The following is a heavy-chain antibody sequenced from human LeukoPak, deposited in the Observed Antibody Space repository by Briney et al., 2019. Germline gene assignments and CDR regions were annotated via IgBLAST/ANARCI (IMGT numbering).Heavy chain of an antibody. V-gene: IGHV3-30*02. CDR1: GFTFSSYG. Sequence: PGGSLRLSCAASGFTFSSYGMHWVRQAPGKGLEWVAFIRYDGSNKYYADSVKGRFTISRDNSKNTLYLQMNSLRAEDTAVYYCARVISTTQYYFDYWGQGTLVTVSS. J-gene: IGHJ4*02. CDR2: IRYDGSNK. CDR3: ARVISTTQYYFDY. D-gene: IGHD1-7*01.